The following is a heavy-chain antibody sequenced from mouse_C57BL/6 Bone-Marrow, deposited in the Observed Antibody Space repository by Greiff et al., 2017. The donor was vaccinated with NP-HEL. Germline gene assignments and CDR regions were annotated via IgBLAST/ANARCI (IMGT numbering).Heavy chain of an antibody. CDR1: GYTFTSYW. J-gene: IGHJ1*03. V-gene: IGHV1-50*01. D-gene: IGHD1-1*01. CDR3: AREGGYYYGSSYGWYFDV. Sequence: VQLQQSGAELVKPGASVKLSCKASGYTFTSYWMQWVKQRPGQGLEWIGEIDPSDSYTNYNQKFKGKATLTVDTSSSTAYMQLSSLTSEDSAVYYCAREGGYYYGSSYGWYFDVWGTGTTVTVSS. CDR2: IDPSDSYT.